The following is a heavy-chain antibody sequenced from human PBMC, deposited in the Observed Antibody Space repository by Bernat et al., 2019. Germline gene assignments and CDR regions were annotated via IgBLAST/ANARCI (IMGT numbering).Heavy chain of an antibody. CDR3: AKDIGSGSYYTQAFDY. D-gene: IGHD3-10*01. Sequence: EVQLLESGGGLVQPGGSLRLSCAASGFTFSSYAMSWVRQAPGKGLEWVSAISGSGGSTYYADSVKGWFTISRDNSKNTLYLQMNSLRAEDTAVYYCAKDIGSGSYYTQAFDYWGQGTQVTVSP. CDR2: ISGSGGST. J-gene: IGHJ4*02. CDR1: GFTFSSYA. V-gene: IGHV3-23*01.